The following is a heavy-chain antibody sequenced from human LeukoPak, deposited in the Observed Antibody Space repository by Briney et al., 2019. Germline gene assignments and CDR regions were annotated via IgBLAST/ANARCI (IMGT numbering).Heavy chain of an antibody. CDR1: GGSFSGYY. CDR2: INHSGST. D-gene: IGHD1-26*01. V-gene: IGHV4-34*01. CDR3: ARGLGGSYSDY. Sequence: SETLSLTCAVYGGSFSGYYWSWIRQPPGKGLEWIGEINHSGSTNYNPSLKSRVTISVDTSKNQFSLKLSSVTAADTAVYYCARGLGGSYSDYWGQRTLVTVSS. J-gene: IGHJ4*02.